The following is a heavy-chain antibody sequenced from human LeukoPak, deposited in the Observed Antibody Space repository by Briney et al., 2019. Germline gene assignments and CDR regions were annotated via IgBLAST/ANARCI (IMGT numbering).Heavy chain of an antibody. CDR3: ARRAGAYSHPYDY. D-gene: IGHD4/OR15-4a*01. J-gene: IGHJ4*02. CDR1: GFTFSSYG. CDR2: IRYDGSNK. Sequence: GGSLRLFCAASGFTFSSYGMHWVRQAPGKGLEWVAFIRYDGSNKYYADSVKGRFTISRDNSKNTLYLQMNSLRAEDTAVYYCARRAGAYSHPYDYWGQGTLVTVSS. V-gene: IGHV3-30*02.